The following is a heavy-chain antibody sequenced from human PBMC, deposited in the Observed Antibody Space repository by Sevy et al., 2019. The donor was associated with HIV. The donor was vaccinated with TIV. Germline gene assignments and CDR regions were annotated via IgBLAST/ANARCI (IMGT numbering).Heavy chain of an antibody. CDR2: INTDGNSI. CDR3: ARGTRRWPSS. Sequence: GGSLRLSCAASGFTFSNFWMHWVRQGPGKGLVWVSRINTDGNSIRYADSVKGRFTISIDNAKTTVFLQMNSLRSEDTAVYYCARGTRRWPSSWGQGTLVTVSS. D-gene: IGHD2-2*01. V-gene: IGHV3-74*01. J-gene: IGHJ5*02. CDR1: GFTFSNFW.